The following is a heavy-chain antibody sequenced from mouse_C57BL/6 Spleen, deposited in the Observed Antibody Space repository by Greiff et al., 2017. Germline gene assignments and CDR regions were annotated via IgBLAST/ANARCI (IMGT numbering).Heavy chain of an antibody. D-gene: IGHD3-1*01. CDR1: GYTFTSYW. Sequence: VQLQQPGAELVKPGASVKVSCKASGYTFTSYWMHWVKQRPGQGLEWIGSIHPSVSDTNYNKKFKGKATLTVDKSSSTAYMQLSSLTSEDSAVSYYAIGGSRDLDGWGKGTTLTVSS. CDR2: IHPSVSDT. J-gene: IGHJ2*01. V-gene: IGHV1-74*01. CDR3: AIGGSRDLDG.